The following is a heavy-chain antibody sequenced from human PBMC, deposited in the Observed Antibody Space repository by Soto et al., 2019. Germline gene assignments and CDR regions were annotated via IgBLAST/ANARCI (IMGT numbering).Heavy chain of an antibody. CDR1: GYSISSGYH. CDR2: VHHSGST. Sequence: PSETLSLTCAVSGYSISSGYHWGWIRQPPGKGLEWLGSVHHSGSTYYNPSLKSRLTISVDTSKSQFSLKLSSVTAADTAVYYCARDRAYYESSGLYFDYWGQGTLVTVSS. CDR3: ARDRAYYESSGLYFDY. J-gene: IGHJ4*02. V-gene: IGHV4-38-2*02. D-gene: IGHD3-22*01.